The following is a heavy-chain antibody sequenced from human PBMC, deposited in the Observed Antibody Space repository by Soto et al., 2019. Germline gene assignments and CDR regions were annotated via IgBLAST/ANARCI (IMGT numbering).Heavy chain of an antibody. CDR1: GYTFTSYA. Sequence: ASVKVSCKASGYTFTSYAMHWVRQAPGQRLEWMGWINAGNGNTKYSQKFQGRVTITRDTSASTAYMELSSLRSEDTAVYYCARDLAYCGGDCYFDYWGQGTLVTVSS. V-gene: IGHV1-3*01. CDR3: ARDLAYCGGDCYFDY. CDR2: INAGNGNT. D-gene: IGHD2-21*02. J-gene: IGHJ4*02.